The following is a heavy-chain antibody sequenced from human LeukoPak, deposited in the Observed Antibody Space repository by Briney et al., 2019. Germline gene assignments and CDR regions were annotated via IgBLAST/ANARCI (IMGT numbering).Heavy chain of an antibody. CDR3: AKGTYGSGSYYYHKYGMDV. J-gene: IGHJ6*02. D-gene: IGHD3-10*01. CDR2: ISYDGSNK. CDR1: GFTFSSYG. Sequence: PGGSLRLSCAASGFTFSSYGMHWVRQAPGKGLEWVAVISYDGSNKYYADSVKGRFTISRDNSKDTLYLQVNSLTAEDTAVYYCAKGTYGSGSYYYHKYGMDVWGQGTTVTVSS. V-gene: IGHV3-30*18.